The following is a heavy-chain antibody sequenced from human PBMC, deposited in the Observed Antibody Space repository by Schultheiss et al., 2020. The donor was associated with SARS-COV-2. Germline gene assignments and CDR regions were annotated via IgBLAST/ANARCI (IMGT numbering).Heavy chain of an antibody. CDR3: AATSGPYDY. CDR1: GGSITINSYY. D-gene: IGHD2-15*01. V-gene: IGHV4-31*03. CDR2: IYYSRGT. J-gene: IGHJ4*03. Sequence: SETLSLTCTVSGGSITINSYYWSWIRHHPGKGLEWIGYIYYSRGTYYNPSLKSRATISVDTSKNQFSLKLSSVTAADTAVYYCAATSGPYDYWGQGTTVTVSS.